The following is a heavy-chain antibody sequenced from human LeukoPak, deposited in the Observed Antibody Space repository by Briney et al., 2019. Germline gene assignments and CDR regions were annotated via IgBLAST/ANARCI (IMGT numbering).Heavy chain of an antibody. CDR1: GFTFSNAW. Sequence: GGSLRLSCAASGFTFSNAWMNWVRQAPGKGLEWVGRIKSKTDGGTTDYAAPVKGRFTISRDDSKNTLYLQMNSLRAEDTAVYYCARDRTEDGDLPYFDYWGQGTLVTVSS. CDR3: ARDRTEDGDLPYFDY. D-gene: IGHD4-17*01. CDR2: IKSKTDGGTT. V-gene: IGHV3-15*07. J-gene: IGHJ4*02.